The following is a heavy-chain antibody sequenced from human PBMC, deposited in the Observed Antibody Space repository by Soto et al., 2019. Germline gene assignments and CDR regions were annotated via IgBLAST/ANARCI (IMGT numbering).Heavy chain of an antibody. CDR3: AKGVPGIAVAGTGYFQH. CDR2: ISGSGDST. V-gene: IGHV3-23*01. Sequence: GGSLRLSCAASGFTFSSYGMSWVRQAPGKGLEWVSGISGSGDSTYYADSVKGRFTISRDNSKNTLYLQMNSLRAEDTAVYYCAKGVPGIAVAGTGYFQHWGQGTLVTVSS. CDR1: GFTFSSYG. D-gene: IGHD6-19*01. J-gene: IGHJ1*01.